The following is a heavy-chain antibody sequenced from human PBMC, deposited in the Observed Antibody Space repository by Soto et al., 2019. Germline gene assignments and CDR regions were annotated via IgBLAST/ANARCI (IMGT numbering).Heavy chain of an antibody. CDR1: GGSISSYY. Sequence: QVQLQESGPGLVKPSETLSLTCTVSGGSISSYYWSWIRQPPGKGLEWIGYIYYSGSTNYNPSLKSRVTISVDTSKNQFSLKLSSVTAADTAVYYCARDDSSDGAFDIWGQGTMVTVSS. CDR3: ARDDSSDGAFDI. J-gene: IGHJ3*02. D-gene: IGHD3-22*01. V-gene: IGHV4-59*01. CDR2: IYYSGST.